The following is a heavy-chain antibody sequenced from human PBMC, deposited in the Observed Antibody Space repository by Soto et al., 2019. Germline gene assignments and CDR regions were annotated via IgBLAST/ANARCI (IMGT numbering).Heavy chain of an antibody. D-gene: IGHD1-26*01. V-gene: IGHV3-23*01. J-gene: IGHJ4*02. CDR3: AKNGRSYYYYFDY. Sequence: EVQLLESGGGLVQPGGSLRLSCAASGFTFSSYAMSWVRQAPGKGLEWVSAISGSGGSTYYADSVQGRFTIARDNSKNTVYLQMNSLRAEDTAVYYCAKNGRSYYYYFDYWGQGTLVTVSS. CDR1: GFTFSSYA. CDR2: ISGSGGST.